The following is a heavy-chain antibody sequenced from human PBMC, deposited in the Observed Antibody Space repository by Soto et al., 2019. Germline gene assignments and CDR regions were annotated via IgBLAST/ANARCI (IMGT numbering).Heavy chain of an antibody. CDR1: GFTFSSYG. CDR2: ISYDGSNK. V-gene: IGHV3-30*18. Sequence: QVQLVESGGGVVQPGRSLRLSCAASGFTFSSYGMHWVRQAPGKGLEWVAVISYDGSNKYHADSVKGRFTISRDNSKNTRYRQMNSLRAEDTAVYYCAKGEREVVLSPYDYWGQGSLVTVSS. D-gene: IGHD2-2*01. J-gene: IGHJ4*02. CDR3: AKGEREVVLSPYDY.